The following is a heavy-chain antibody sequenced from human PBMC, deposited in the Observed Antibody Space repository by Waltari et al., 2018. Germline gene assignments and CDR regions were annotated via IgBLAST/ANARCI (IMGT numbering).Heavy chain of an antibody. J-gene: IGHJ4*02. CDR2: IKQDGSEK. V-gene: IGHV3-7*01. D-gene: IGHD3-22*01. CDR3: ARRGYYYDTSGYLTTYYFDY. CDR1: GFTFSSYW. Sequence: EVQLVESGGDLVQPGGSLRLSCAASGFTFSSYWMSWVRQATGKGLEWVANIKQDGSEKYYVDSVKGRFTISRDNAKNSLYLQMNSLRAEDTAVYYCARRGYYYDTSGYLTTYYFDYWGQGTLVTVSS.